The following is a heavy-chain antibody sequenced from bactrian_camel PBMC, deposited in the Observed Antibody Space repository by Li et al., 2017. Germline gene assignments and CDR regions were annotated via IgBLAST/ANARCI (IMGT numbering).Heavy chain of an antibody. Sequence: DVQLVESGGDLVQPGGSLRLSCAASGFTFSSSAMSWVRRAPGKGLEWVSSIYIDGRITYYADVVKGRFTMSRDNDKNTMYLQMNSLKSEDTALYYCATLEYRGGSYPSIFGNWGQGTQVTVS. V-gene: IGHV3S2*01. CDR3: ATLEYRGGSYPSIFGN. CDR2: IYIDGRIT. J-gene: IGHJ6*01. D-gene: IGHD2*01. CDR1: GFTFSSSA.